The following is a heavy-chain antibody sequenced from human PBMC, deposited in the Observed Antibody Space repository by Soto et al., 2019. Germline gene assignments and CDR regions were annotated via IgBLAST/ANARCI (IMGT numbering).Heavy chain of an antibody. J-gene: IGHJ6*02. D-gene: IGHD2-8*01. CDR1: GFTFSSYW. V-gene: IGHV3-74*01. CDR2: IDNAGSTT. CDR3: ARGLLYLYAMDV. Sequence: EVQLVESGGGLVQPGGSLRLSCVVSGFTFSSYWMHWVRQVPGKGLVWVSRIDNAGSTTNYADSVKGRFTISRDNAKNTLYLHMNSLRAEDTAVYYCARGLLYLYAMDVWGQGTTVTVSS.